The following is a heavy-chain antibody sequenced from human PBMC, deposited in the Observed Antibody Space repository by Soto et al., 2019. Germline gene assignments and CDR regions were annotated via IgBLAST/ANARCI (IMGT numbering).Heavy chain of an antibody. Sequence: QVQLVQSGAEVKKPGASVKVSCKASGYTFTSYGISWVRQAPGQGLEWVGWISAYNGNTNYAQKLQGRVNMNTDASRSTAYVELGSLRSDDTAVYDCARCGSYWGGYYYYGMDVWGQRTTVTGS. V-gene: IGHV1-18*01. CDR2: ISAYNGNT. J-gene: IGHJ6*02. CDR3: ARCGSYWGGYYYYGMDV. D-gene: IGHD1-26*01. CDR1: GYTFTSYG.